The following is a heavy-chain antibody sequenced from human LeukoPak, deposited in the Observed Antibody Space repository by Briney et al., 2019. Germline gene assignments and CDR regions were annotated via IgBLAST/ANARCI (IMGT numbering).Heavy chain of an antibody. CDR3: ARTATSNYYDSSGIWTPGDY. D-gene: IGHD3-22*01. CDR2: INTNTGNP. V-gene: IGHV7-4-1*02. CDR1: GYTFTSYA. J-gene: IGHJ4*02. Sequence: GASVKVSCKASGYTFTSYAMNWVRQAPGQGLEWMGWINTNTGNPTYAQGFTGRFVFSLDTSVSTAYLQISSLKAEDTAVYYCARTATSNYYDSSGIWTPGDYWGQGTLVTVSS.